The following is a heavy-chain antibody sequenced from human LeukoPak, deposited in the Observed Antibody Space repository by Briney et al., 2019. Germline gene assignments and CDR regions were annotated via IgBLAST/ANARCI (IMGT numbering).Heavy chain of an antibody. CDR2: ISSSTSTM. V-gene: IGHV3-48*01. Sequence: GGSLRLSCAASGFTFSSYSMNWVREAPGRGLEWVSYISSSTSTMFYADSVRGRFTISRDNANNSLYLQMNSLRADDTAVYYCARRFGAARDDYMDVWGKGTTVTVSS. CDR1: GFTFSSYS. CDR3: ARRFGAARDDYMDV. D-gene: IGHD3-16*01. J-gene: IGHJ6*03.